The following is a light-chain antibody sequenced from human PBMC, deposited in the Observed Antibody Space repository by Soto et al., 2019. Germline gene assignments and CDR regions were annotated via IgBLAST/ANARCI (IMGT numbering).Light chain of an antibody. Sequence: DIQMTQSPSTLSASVGDRVTITCRASQSISSWLAWYQQKPGKAPKLLIYDASSLESGVPSRFSGRGSGTEFTLTISSLQPGDFATYYCQQYNSYSGYTFGQGTKLEIK. CDR1: QSISSW. CDR2: DAS. CDR3: QQYNSYSGYT. V-gene: IGKV1-5*01. J-gene: IGKJ2*01.